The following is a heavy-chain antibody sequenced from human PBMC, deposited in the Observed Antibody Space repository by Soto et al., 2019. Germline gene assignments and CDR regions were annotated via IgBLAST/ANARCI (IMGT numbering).Heavy chain of an antibody. V-gene: IGHV4-31*03. CDR3: ARSPSPYYDFWSGSAGGAFDI. J-gene: IGHJ3*02. CDR1: GGSISSGGYY. Sequence: SETLSLTCTVSGGSISSGGYYWSWIRQHPGKGLEWIGYIYYSGSTYYNPSLKSRVTISVDTSKNQFSLKLSSVTAADTAVYYCARSPSPYYDFWSGSAGGAFDIRGQGTMVTVSS. D-gene: IGHD3-3*01. CDR2: IYYSGST.